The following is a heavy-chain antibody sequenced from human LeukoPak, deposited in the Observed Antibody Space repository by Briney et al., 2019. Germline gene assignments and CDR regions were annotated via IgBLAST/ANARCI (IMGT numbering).Heavy chain of an antibody. Sequence: KPSETLSLTCTVSGGSISSYYWSWIRQPPGKGLEWIGYIYYSGSTNYNPSLKSRVTISVDTSKNQFSLKLSSVTAADTAVYYCARTSWRSHNWFDPWGQGTLVTVSP. CDR3: ARTSWRSHNWFDP. CDR1: GGSISSYY. CDR2: IYYSGST. V-gene: IGHV4-59*01. D-gene: IGHD5-24*01. J-gene: IGHJ5*02.